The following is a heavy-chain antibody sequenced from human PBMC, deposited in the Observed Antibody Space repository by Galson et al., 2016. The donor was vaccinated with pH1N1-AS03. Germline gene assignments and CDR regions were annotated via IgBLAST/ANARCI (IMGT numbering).Heavy chain of an antibody. V-gene: IGHV1-46*01. CDR1: GYTSTSYY. Sequence: SVKVFCKASGYTSTSYYIHWVRQAPGQRREWMGIINPSDGNTNYAQRFQGRVTMTRDTSTSTVYMELSSLRSDDTAVYYCAGVSAGLTGYYYAMDVWDQGTTVTDSS. D-gene: IGHD4/OR15-4a*01. CDR3: AGVSAGLTGYYYAMDV. CDR2: INPSDGNT. J-gene: IGHJ6*02.